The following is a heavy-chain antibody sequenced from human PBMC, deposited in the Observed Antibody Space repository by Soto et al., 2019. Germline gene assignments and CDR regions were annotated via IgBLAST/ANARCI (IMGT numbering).Heavy chain of an antibody. CDR2: IFASGGNT. V-gene: IGHV3-23*01. J-gene: IGHJ4*02. CDR3: ARDKYGSPAGQFAY. Sequence: PGGSLRLSCAASGFTFSNYAMNWVRQAPGKGLEWVSNIFASGGNTYYADSVKGRFTISRDNSKNTLYLQMNSLRAEDTAVYYWARDKYGSPAGQFAYWGQGTLVTVSS. D-gene: IGHD6-25*01. CDR1: GFTFSNYA.